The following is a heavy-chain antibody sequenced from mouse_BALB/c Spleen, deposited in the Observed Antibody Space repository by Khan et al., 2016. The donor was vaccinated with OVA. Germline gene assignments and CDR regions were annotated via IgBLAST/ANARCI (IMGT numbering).Heavy chain of an antibody. V-gene: IGHV2-6-5*01. J-gene: IGHJ2*01. CDR1: GFSLTDYG. CDR3: AKHPILYPYYFDY. Sequence: QMQLEESGPGLVAPSQSLSITCTVSGFSLTDYGVSWIRQPPGKGLEWLGVIWGGGSTYYNSVLKSRLSISKDNSENLGFLKMNSLQTDDTAMYYCAKHPILYPYYFDYWGQGTTLTVSS. CDR2: IWGGGST.